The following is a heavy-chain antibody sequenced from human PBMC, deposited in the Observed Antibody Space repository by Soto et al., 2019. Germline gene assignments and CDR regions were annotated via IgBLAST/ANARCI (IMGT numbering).Heavy chain of an antibody. CDR1: GFTFSSYS. V-gene: IGHV3-48*02. CDR3: ARDRIRTGTTFLYYYYCRMDV. J-gene: IGHJ6*02. Sequence: GGSLRLSCAASGFTFSSYSMNWFRQAPGKGLEWVSYISSSSSTIYYADSVKGRVTISRDNAKNALYLQMNSLRDEDTAVYYCARDRIRTGTTFLYYYYCRMDVWGPRPTVTVSS. D-gene: IGHD1-7*01. CDR2: ISSSSSTI.